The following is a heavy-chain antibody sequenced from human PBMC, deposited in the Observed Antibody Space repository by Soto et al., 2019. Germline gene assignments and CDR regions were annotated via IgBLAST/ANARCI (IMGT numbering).Heavy chain of an antibody. D-gene: IGHD6-19*01. CDR2: ITSNGGST. CDR1: GFTFSGYA. J-gene: IGHJ3*02. V-gene: IGHV3-64*01. Sequence: GGSLRLSYAASGFTFSGYAMHWVRQAPGKGLEYVSAITSNGGSTSYTNSVRGRFTISRDNSKNTLYLQMGSLRAEDMAVYYCATSTGSGRWYLDIWGQGTMVTVSS. CDR3: ATSTGSGRWYLDI.